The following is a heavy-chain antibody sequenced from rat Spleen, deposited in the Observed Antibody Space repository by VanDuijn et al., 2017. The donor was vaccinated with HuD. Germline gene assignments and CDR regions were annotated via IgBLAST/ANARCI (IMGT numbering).Heavy chain of an antibody. CDR2: ISNTGDST. V-gene: IGHV5-31*01. CDR1: GFNFNDYW. J-gene: IGHJ1*01. Sequence: EVKLVESGGGLVQPGRSLKLSCAASGFNFNDYWMTWIRQGPGKGLEWIASISNTGDSTYYPESVKGRFTISRDNAKSTLYLQMDSLRSEDTATYYCARYYYDGYYWYFDFWGPGTMVTVSS. CDR3: ARYYYDGYYWYFDF. D-gene: IGHD1-12*03.